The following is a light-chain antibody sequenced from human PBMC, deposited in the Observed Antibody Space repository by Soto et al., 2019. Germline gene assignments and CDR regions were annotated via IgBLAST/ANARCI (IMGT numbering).Light chain of an antibody. Sequence: EIVMTQSPATLSVSPGERATLSCRASQSVGSNLAWYQQKPGQVPRLLIYGASNRATGIPARFSGSGSGTEFTLTFSSLQSEDFAVYYCQQYNKWPQTFGQGTKLEIK. CDR1: QSVGSN. CDR3: QQYNKWPQT. V-gene: IGKV3-15*01. CDR2: GAS. J-gene: IGKJ2*01.